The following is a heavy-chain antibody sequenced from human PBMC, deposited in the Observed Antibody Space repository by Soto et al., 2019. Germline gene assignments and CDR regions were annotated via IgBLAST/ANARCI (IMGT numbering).Heavy chain of an antibody. Sequence: QVQLVQSGAEVKEPGDSVRVSCEASGYTFTSYYIHWVRQAPGQGLEWMGWINPKFGDTTYAQDFQDRVSMTRDMSISTGYMELSRLTSDDTAKYYCARNMDYYYGPGSGNGHGFWGQGTTVTVFS. V-gene: IGHV1-2*02. J-gene: IGHJ6*01. CDR2: INPKFGDT. CDR1: GYTFTSYY. CDR3: ARNMDYYYGPGSGNGHGF. D-gene: IGHD3-10*01.